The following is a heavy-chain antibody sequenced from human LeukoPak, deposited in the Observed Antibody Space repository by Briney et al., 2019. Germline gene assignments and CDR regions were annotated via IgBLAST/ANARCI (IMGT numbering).Heavy chain of an antibody. V-gene: IGHV3-53*01. J-gene: IGHJ1*01. CDR3: ARAGISGYFYPNEYFNH. D-gene: IGHD3-22*01. CDR1: GFTVSSNS. CDR2: IYSDNT. Sequence: GGSLRLSCTVSGFTVSSNSMSWVRQAPGKGLEWVSFIYSDNTHYSDSVKGRFTISRDNSKNTLYLQMNSLQVEDSAVYFCARAGISGYFYPNEYFNHWGPGTRVLVSS.